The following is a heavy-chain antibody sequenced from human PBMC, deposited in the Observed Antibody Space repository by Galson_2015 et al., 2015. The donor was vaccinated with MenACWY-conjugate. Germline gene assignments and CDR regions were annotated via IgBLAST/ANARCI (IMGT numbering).Heavy chain of an antibody. CDR3: ASEGPVFITGVRYYYYGMDV. CDR1: GFIFSSYG. J-gene: IGHJ6*02. V-gene: IGHV3-7*03. Sequence: SLRLSCAASGFIFSSYGMSWVRQALGKGLEWVADIKEAGGETYYADSVKGRFTISRDNAKNTLYLQMNSLRAEDTTVYYCASEGPVFITGVRYYYYGMDVWGQGTPVTVSS. D-gene: IGHD3-22*01. CDR2: IKEAGGET.